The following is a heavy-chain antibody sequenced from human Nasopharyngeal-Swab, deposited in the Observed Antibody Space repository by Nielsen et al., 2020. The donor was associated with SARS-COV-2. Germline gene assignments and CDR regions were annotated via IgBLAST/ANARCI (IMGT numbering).Heavy chain of an antibody. V-gene: IGHV5-10-1*01. J-gene: IGHJ6*02. CDR1: GYSFTSYW. CDR3: ARAGLPDTYYYYYGMDV. CDR2: IDPSDSYT. Sequence: GEPLKISCKGSGYSFTSYWISWVRQMPGKGLEWMGRIDPSDSYTNYSPSFQGHVTISADKSISTAYLQWSSLKASDTAMYYCARAGLPDTYYYYYGMDVWGQGTTVTVSS. D-gene: IGHD3/OR15-3a*01.